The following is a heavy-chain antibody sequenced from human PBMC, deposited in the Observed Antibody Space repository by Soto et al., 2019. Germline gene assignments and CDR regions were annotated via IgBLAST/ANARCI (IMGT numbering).Heavy chain of an antibody. Sequence: PSETLSLTCAVYGGSFSGYYWSWIRQPPGKGLEWIGEINHSGSTNYNPSLKSRVTISVDTSKNQFSLKLSSVTAADTAVYYCARDKGSSSWDPFDYWGQGTLVPVSP. CDR2: INHSGST. CDR3: ARDKGSSSWDPFDY. V-gene: IGHV4-34*01. CDR1: GGSFSGYY. J-gene: IGHJ4*02. D-gene: IGHD6-13*01.